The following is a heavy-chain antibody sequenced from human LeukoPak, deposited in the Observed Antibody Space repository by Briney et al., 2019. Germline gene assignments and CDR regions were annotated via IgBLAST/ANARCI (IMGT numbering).Heavy chain of an antibody. CDR3: ARRLKTVVAEFYFDS. CDR2: IFYSGST. J-gene: IGHJ4*02. V-gene: IGHV4-39*01. CDR1: GGSISSTNY. D-gene: IGHD3-22*01. Sequence: PSETLSLTCTVSGGSISSTNYWGWIRQPPGKGLEWIGSIFYSGSTYYNPSLKSRVTIFVDTSKNQISLKVTSVTAADTAVYYCARRLKTVVAEFYFDSWGQGTLVTVSS.